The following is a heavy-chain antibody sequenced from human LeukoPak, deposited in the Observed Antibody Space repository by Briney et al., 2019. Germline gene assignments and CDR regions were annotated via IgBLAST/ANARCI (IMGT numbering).Heavy chain of an antibody. CDR2: IYYSGST. V-gene: IGHV4-59*01. D-gene: IGHD3-9*01. CDR1: GGSISSYY. J-gene: IGHJ4*02. Sequence: SETLSLTCTVSGGSISSYYWSWIRQPPGKGLEWIAYIYYSGSTNYNPSLKSRVTISVDTSKNQFSLKLSSVTAADTAVYYCARATAYYDILTGYYPSGFDYWGQGTLVTVSS. CDR3: ARATAYYDILTGYYPSGFDY.